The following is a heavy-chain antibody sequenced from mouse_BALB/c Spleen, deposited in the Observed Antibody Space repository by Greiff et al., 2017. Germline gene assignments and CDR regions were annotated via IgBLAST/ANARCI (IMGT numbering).Heavy chain of an antibody. D-gene: IGHD1-1*01. J-gene: IGHJ4*01. Sequence: EVHLVESGPGLVKPSQSLSLTCTVTGYSITSDYAWNWIRQFPGNKLEWMGYISYSGSTSYNPSLKSRISITRDTSKNQFFLQLNSVTTEDTATYYCARGITTVVAPYAMDYWGQGTSVTVSS. V-gene: IGHV3-2*02. CDR1: GYSITSDYA. CDR2: ISYSGST. CDR3: ARGITTVVAPYAMDY.